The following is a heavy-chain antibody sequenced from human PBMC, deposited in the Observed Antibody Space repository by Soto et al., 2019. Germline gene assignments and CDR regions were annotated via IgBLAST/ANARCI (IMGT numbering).Heavy chain of an antibody. CDR2: IYSTGNT. V-gene: IGHV4-30-4*01. J-gene: IGHJ5*02. D-gene: IGHD2-21*02. CDR3: ARGGDCIGADCLTWFDP. CDR1: GGSINTTHYY. Sequence: QVQLQESGPGLVRPSQTLSLTCTVSGGSINTTHYYWSWIRQPPGKGLEWIGYIYSTGNTYYNSSLRSRVTISEDMSKNQFSLRLTSVTAADTAVYFCARGGDCIGADCLTWFDPWGQGALVIVSS.